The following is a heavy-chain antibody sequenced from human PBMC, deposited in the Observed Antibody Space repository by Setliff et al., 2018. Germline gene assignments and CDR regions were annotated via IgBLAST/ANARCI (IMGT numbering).Heavy chain of an antibody. D-gene: IGHD2-2*01. J-gene: IGHJ5*02. CDR1: GESFSNNY. CDR2: SNHGGST. V-gene: IGHV4-34*01. CDR3: ARKYQRGKAPVVDP. Sequence: PSETLSLTCSVYGESFSNNYWSWIRQTPGKGLEWIGESNHGGSTSYHPSLKSRLTMSVDTSKNQFSLKLTSVTAADTAVYYCARKYQRGKAPVVDPWGQGTLVTVSS.